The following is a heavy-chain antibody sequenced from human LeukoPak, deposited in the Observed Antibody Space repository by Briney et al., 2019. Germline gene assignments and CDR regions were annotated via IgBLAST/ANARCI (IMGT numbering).Heavy chain of an antibody. CDR2: IIPIFGTA. V-gene: IGHV1-69*05. Sequence: SVKVSCKASGGTFSSYAISWVRQAPGQGLEWMGGIIPIFGTANYAQKFQGRVTMTRDMSTSTVYMELSSLRSEDTAVYYCARGGPIVRFGVGWFDPWGQGTLVTVSS. D-gene: IGHD3-3*01. CDR3: ARGGPIVRFGVGWFDP. CDR1: GGTFSSYA. J-gene: IGHJ5*02.